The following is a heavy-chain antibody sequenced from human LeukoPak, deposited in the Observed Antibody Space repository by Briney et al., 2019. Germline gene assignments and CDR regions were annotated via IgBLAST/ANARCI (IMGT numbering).Heavy chain of an antibody. J-gene: IGHJ6*02. CDR3: ARVVVGGWNYYGMDV. Sequence: GESLRLSCAASGFTFSTYSMDWARQAPGKGLEWVSSITSSSSHMYYADSLKGRFTISRDNAKNSLYLQMNSLRAEDTAVYYCARVVVGGWNYYGMDVWGQGTTVTVSS. V-gene: IGHV3-21*01. CDR1: GFTFSTYS. D-gene: IGHD2-15*01. CDR2: ITSSSSHM.